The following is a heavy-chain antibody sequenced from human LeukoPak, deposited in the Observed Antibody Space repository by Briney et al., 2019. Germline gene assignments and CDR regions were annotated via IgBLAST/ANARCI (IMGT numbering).Heavy chain of an antibody. CDR3: ARGTSAGGPISPFDF. Sequence: PGGSLRLACVASGFTFSKNWMHWVRQAPGKGLVWVSRIQGDGSNTNYADSVKGRLSNSRDNAKNTVYLQMNSLRAEDTGIYYCARGTSAGGPISPFDFWGQGTVVTVSS. CDR1: GFTFSKNW. J-gene: IGHJ4*02. V-gene: IGHV3-74*01. CDR2: IQGDGSNT. D-gene: IGHD6-13*01.